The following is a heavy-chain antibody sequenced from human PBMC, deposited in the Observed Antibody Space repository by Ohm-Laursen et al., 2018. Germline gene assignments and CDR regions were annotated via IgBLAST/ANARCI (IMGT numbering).Heavy chain of an antibody. Sequence: SLRLSCSASGFTFSSYAMSWVRQAPGKGLEWVSAISGTGSSTYYADSVKGRFTISRDNSMNTLYLRMNSLRAEDTAMYYCAKDMAYWGQGTLVTVSS. V-gene: IGHV3-23*01. J-gene: IGHJ4*02. CDR3: AKDMAY. CDR2: ISGTGSST. D-gene: IGHD5-24*01. CDR1: GFTFSSYA.